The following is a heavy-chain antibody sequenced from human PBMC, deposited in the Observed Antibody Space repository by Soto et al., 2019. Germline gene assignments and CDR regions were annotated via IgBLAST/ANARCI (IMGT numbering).Heavy chain of an antibody. V-gene: IGHV5-51*01. Sequence: RGESLKISCTASGYSFTTYWIGWVRSMPGKGLEWMGIIYPGVSDTRYSPSFQGRVTISADKSISTAYLQRSSLQASDTAMYYCTRGLGTAIVGDYWGQGTLVTVSS. CDR3: TRGLGTAIVGDY. J-gene: IGHJ4*02. CDR1: GYSFTTYW. D-gene: IGHD5-18*01. CDR2: IYPGVSDT.